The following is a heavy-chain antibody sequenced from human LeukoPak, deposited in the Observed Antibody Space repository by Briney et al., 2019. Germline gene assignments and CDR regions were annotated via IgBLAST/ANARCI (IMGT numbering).Heavy chain of an antibody. CDR2: ISSSSSYI. J-gene: IGHJ4*02. D-gene: IGHD6-19*01. CDR3: ARDGGSGPFDY. V-gene: IGHV3-21*01. CDR1: GFTFSSYS. Sequence: PGGSLRLSCAVSGFTFSSYSMNWVRQAPGKGLEWVSSISSSSSYIYYADSVKGRFTISRDNAKNSLYLQMNSLRAEDTAVYYCARDGGSGPFDYWGQGTLVTVSS.